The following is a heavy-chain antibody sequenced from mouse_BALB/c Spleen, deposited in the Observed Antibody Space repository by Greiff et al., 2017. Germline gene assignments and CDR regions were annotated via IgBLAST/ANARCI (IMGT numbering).Heavy chain of an antibody. CDR1: GYTFTSYW. CDR3: ARTGDYYGSFAY. Sequence: QVQLQQSGAELAKPGASVKMSCKASGYTFTSYWMHWVKQRPGQGLEWIGYINPSTGYTEYNQKFKDKATLTADESSSTAYMQLSSLTSEDSAVYYCARTGDYYGSFAYWGQGTTLTVSS. V-gene: IGHV1-7*01. D-gene: IGHD1-1*01. CDR2: INPSTGYT. J-gene: IGHJ2*01.